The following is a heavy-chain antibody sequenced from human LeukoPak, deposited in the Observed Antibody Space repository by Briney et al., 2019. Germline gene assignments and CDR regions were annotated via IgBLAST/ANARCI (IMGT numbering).Heavy chain of an antibody. D-gene: IGHD3-9*01. CDR1: GCIFTTYW. CDR3: ASLVTIFSEYYYMDV. Sequence: GGALKISCKGSGCIFTTYWIGWVRQMPGKGLEGIGMIFPGESDTTYSPSLQGQVTISADKSISPSSLQWSSLKASDTAMYYCASLVTIFSEYYYMDVWGKGTTVTIS. CDR2: IFPGESDT. V-gene: IGHV5-51*01. J-gene: IGHJ6*03.